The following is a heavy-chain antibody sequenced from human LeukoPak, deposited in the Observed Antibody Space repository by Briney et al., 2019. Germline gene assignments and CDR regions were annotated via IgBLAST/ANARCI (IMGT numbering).Heavy chain of an antibody. V-gene: IGHV1-2*02. CDR2: INPNSGGT. CDR3: ARGFLMTTVTPFDY. CDR1: GYTFTCYY. D-gene: IGHD4-17*01. J-gene: IGHJ4*02. Sequence: ASVKVSCKASGYTFTCYYMHWERQAPGPGIGRMGLINPNSGGTNYAQKFQGRVTMTRDTSISTAYMELSRLRSDDTAVYYCARGFLMTTVTPFDYWGQGTLVTVSS.